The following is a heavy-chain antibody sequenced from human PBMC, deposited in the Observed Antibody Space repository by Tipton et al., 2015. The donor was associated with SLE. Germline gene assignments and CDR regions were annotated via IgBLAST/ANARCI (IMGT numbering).Heavy chain of an antibody. D-gene: IGHD6-25*01. CDR1: GGSISSYY. V-gene: IGHV4-59*01. CDR2: IYYSGST. CDR3: ARESAAALFDY. J-gene: IGHJ4*02. Sequence: TLSLTCTVSGGSISSYYWSWIRQPPGKGLEWIGYIYYSGSTNYNPSLKSRVTISVDTSKNQFSLKLSSVTAADTAVYYCARESAAALFDYWGQGTLVTVSS.